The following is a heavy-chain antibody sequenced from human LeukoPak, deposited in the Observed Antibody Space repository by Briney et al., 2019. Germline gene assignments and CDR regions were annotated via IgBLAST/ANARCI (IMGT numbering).Heavy chain of an antibody. V-gene: IGHV5-51*01. CDR2: IYPGDSDT. J-gene: IGHJ3*02. Sequence: GESLKISCKGSGYSFSSYWIAWVRQMPGKGLEWMGIIYPGDSDTRYRPSFQGQVTTSADKSISTAYLQWSSLKASDTAIYYCASLRSYTDAFDIWGLGTMVTVSS. CDR1: GYSFSSYW. D-gene: IGHD1-14*01. CDR3: ASLRSYTDAFDI.